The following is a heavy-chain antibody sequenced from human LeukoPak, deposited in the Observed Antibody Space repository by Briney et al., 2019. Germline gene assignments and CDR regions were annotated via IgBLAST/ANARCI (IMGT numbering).Heavy chain of an antibody. CDR1: GFTFSNNW. J-gene: IGHJ5*02. Sequence: GGSLRLSCAASGFTFSNNWMTWVRQAPGKGLEWVASVKKDASEKYYVDSVKGRFTISRDNAKNSLYLQMNSLRAEDTAVYYCARGDYYDPWGQGTLVTVSS. CDR2: VKKDASEK. V-gene: IGHV3-7*03. D-gene: IGHD3-22*01. CDR3: ARGDYYDP.